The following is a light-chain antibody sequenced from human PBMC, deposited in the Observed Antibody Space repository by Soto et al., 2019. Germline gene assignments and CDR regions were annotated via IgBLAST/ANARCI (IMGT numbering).Light chain of an antibody. CDR3: QQLKSYPVT. CDR2: AAS. Sequence: DIQLTQSPSFLSASVGDRVTITCRASQGISSYLAWYQQEPGKAPKPLIYAASTLQSGVPSRFSGGGSGTEFTLTISSLQPEDVATYYCQQLKSYPVTFGGGTKVEIK. V-gene: IGKV1-9*01. CDR1: QGISSY. J-gene: IGKJ4*01.